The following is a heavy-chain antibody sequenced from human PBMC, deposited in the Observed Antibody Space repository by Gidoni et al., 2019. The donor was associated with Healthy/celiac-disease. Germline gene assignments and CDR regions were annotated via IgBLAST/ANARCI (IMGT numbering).Heavy chain of an antibody. Sequence: QLQLQESGPGLVKPSETLSLTCTVSGGSISSSSYYWGWIRQPPGKGREWIGSIYYSGSTYYNPSLKVQVPISLDPSKNQFSLKLTSVPAADTAVYYCAILQAGYSSSWDFYYYYYYMDVWGKGPTVTVSS. CDR2: IYYSGST. CDR3: AILQAGYSSSWDFYYYYYYMDV. D-gene: IGHD6-13*01. J-gene: IGHJ6*03. CDR1: GGSISSSSYY. V-gene: IGHV4-39*01.